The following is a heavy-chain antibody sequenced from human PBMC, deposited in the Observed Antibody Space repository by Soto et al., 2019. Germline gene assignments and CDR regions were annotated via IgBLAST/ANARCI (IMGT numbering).Heavy chain of an antibody. CDR2: ISGSGGST. D-gene: IGHD6-13*01. V-gene: IGHV3-23*01. CDR1: GFTFSNYA. CDR3: AQDQGSSWYEIDY. Sequence: EVQLLESGGGLVQPGGSLRLSCEASGFTFSNYAVTWVRQAPGKGLEWVSTISGSGGSTYYADSVKGLFTISRDNSKNTLYLQMNSLRAEDTAVYYCAQDQGSSWYEIDYWGQGTLVTVSS. J-gene: IGHJ4*02.